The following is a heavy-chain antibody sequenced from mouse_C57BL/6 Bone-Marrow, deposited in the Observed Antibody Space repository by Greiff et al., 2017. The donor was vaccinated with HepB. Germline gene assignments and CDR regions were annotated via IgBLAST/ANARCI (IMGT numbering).Heavy chain of an antibody. J-gene: IGHJ2*01. D-gene: IGHD2-4*01. CDR3: ASYDYDEDFDY. V-gene: IGHV1-76*01. Sequence: QVQLQQSGAELVRPGASVKLSCKASGYTFTDYYINWVKQRPGQGLEWIASIYPGSGNTYYNEKFKGKATLTAEKSSSTAYMQLSSLTSEDSAVYFCASYDYDEDFDYWGQGTTLTVSS. CDR2: IYPGSGNT. CDR1: GYTFTDYY.